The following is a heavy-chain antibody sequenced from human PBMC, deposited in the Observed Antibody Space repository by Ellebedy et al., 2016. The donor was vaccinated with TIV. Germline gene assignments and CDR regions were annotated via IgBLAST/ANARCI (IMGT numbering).Heavy chain of an antibody. Sequence: MPSETLSLTCTVSGGSISSYYWSWIRQPAGTRREWIGRIYTSGSTNYNPSLKSRFTMSVDTSKNQFSLKLNSVTAADTAVYYCASGYSSGWLDYWGQGTLVTVSS. CDR3: ASGYSSGWLDY. CDR2: IYTSGST. V-gene: IGHV4-4*07. D-gene: IGHD6-19*01. CDR1: GGSISSYY. J-gene: IGHJ4*02.